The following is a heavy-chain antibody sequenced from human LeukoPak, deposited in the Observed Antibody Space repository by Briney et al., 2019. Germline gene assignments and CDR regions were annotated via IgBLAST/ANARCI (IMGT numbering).Heavy chain of an antibody. CDR3: ARDWYDFWSGYAY. V-gene: IGHV1-69*05. CDR1: GGTFSSYA. Sequence: SVKVSCKASGGTFSSYAISWVRQAPGQGLEWMGGIIPIFGTANYAQKFQGRVTITTDESTSTAYMELSSLRSEDTAVYYCARDWYDFWSGYAYWGQGTLVTVSS. J-gene: IGHJ4*02. D-gene: IGHD3-3*01. CDR2: IIPIFGTA.